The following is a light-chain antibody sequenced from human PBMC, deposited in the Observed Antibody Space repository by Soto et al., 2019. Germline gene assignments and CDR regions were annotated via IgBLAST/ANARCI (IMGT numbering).Light chain of an antibody. V-gene: IGKV3-15*01. CDR1: PSVSSN. J-gene: IGKJ1*01. CDR2: GAA. Sequence: EIVMTQSPATMSVSPGERATLSCRSSPSVSSNLAWYQQKPGQDPRLLIYGAATRATGIPARLSGSGSGTECTLTSRSLQSEDFAGYYCEPYHNWPRMAFCQGKKVEIK. CDR3: EPYHNWPRMA.